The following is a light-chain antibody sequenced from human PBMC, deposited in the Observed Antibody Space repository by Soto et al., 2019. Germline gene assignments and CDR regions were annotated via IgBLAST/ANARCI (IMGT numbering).Light chain of an antibody. CDR2: STN. J-gene: IGLJ2*01. CDR1: TGAVTSGYY. Sequence: QAVVTQETSLTVSPGGTVTLTCGSSTGAVTSGYYPNWFQQKPGQAPRAVIYSTNDKYSWTPARFSGSLLGGKAALTLSGVQPEDEADYYCLLYYGGAVLFGGGTKLTVL. V-gene: IGLV7-43*01. CDR3: LLYYGGAVL.